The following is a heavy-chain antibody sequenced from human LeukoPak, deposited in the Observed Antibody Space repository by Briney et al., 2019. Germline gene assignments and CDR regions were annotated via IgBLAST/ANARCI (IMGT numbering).Heavy chain of an antibody. CDR1: GFTFSSYA. D-gene: IGHD6-19*01. CDR3: AKPSQQWLDQYYFDY. J-gene: IGHJ4*02. CDR2: IRYDGSNK. Sequence: GRSLRLSCAASGFTFSSYAMHWVRQAPGKGLEWVAFIRYDGSNKYYADSVKGRFTISRDNSKNTLYLQMNSLRAEDTAVYYCAKPSQQWLDQYYFDYWGQGTLVTVSS. V-gene: IGHV3-30*04.